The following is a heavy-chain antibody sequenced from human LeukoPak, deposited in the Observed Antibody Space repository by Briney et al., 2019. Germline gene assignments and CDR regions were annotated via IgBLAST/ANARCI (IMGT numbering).Heavy chain of an antibody. V-gene: IGHV4-4*07. Sequence: SETLSLTCTVSGGSISSYYWSWIRQPAGKGLEWIGRIYTSGSTNYSPSLKSRVTISVDKSKNQFSLKLSSVTAADTAVYYCARVLSSWQFDYWGQGTLVTVSS. J-gene: IGHJ4*02. CDR1: GGSISSYY. CDR2: IYTSGST. D-gene: IGHD6-13*01. CDR3: ARVLSSWQFDY.